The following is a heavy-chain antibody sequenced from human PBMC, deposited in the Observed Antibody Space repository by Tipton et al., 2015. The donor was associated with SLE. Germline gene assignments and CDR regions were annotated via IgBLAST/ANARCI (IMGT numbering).Heavy chain of an antibody. Sequence: TLSLTCSVHGGSFNGYYWSWIRQPPGKGLEWIGQISHSGSTSHNPSLRGRVTISADTSNNQFSLKLTSVTAADTAVYYCARDRRGWYFDLWGRGTLVTVSS. CDR1: GGSFNGYY. J-gene: IGHJ2*01. D-gene: IGHD1-14*01. CDR3: ARDRRGWYFDL. V-gene: IGHV4-34*01. CDR2: ISHSGST.